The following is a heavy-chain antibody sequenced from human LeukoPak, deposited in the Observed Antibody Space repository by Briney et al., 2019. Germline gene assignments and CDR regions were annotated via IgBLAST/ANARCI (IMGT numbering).Heavy chain of an antibody. CDR3: ARTSRYCSSTSCAPLDY. D-gene: IGHD2-2*01. J-gene: IGHJ4*02. CDR1: GGSFSGYY. V-gene: IGHV4-34*01. CDR2: INHSGST. Sequence: PSETLSLTCAVYGGSFSGYYWSWIRQPPGKGLEWIGEINHSGSTNYNPSLKSRVTISVDTSKNQFSLKLSSVTAAGTAVYYCARTSRYCSSTSCAPLDYWGQGTLVTVSS.